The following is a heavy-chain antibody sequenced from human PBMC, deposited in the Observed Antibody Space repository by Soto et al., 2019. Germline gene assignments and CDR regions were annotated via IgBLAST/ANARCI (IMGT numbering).Heavy chain of an antibody. CDR2: VYYSGST. V-gene: IGHV4-59*01. CDR3: VRDYLLTGFDP. Sequence: SATRSLTCTVSGGSIRNYYWTWVRQPPGKGLEWIGYVYYSGSTNYNPSLESRVTISIDASKNKFSLKMKSVTAADTAVYYCVRDYLLTGFDPWGQGALVTVS. D-gene: IGHD3-9*01. CDR1: GGSIRNYY. J-gene: IGHJ5*02.